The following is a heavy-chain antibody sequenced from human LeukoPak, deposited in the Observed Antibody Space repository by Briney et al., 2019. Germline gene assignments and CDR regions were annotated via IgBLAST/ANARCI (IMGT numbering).Heavy chain of an antibody. CDR3: ARGPLIWFGELSGSYFDY. V-gene: IGHV4-30-4*01. CDR1: GGSISSGDYY. J-gene: IGHJ4*02. Sequence: PSETLSLTCTVSGGSISSGDYYWSWIRQPPGKGLEWIGYIYYSGSTYYNPSLKSRVTISVDTSKNQFCLKLSSVTAADTAVYYCARGPLIWFGELSGSYFDYWGQGTLVTVSS. D-gene: IGHD3-10*01. CDR2: IYYSGST.